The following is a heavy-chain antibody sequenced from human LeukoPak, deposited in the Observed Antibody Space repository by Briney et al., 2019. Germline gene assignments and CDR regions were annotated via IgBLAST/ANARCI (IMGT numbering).Heavy chain of an antibody. CDR3: ARLGGSGGVDN. V-gene: IGHV4-39*01. Sequence: SETLSLTCTVSGGSISSSSYYWGWIRQPPGKGLEWIGSIYYSGSTYYNPSLKSRLTISVDTSKNQFSLKLSSVTAADAAMYYCARLGGSGGVDNWGQGTLVTVSS. D-gene: IGHD3-10*01. CDR2: IYYSGST. J-gene: IGHJ4*02. CDR1: GGSISSSSYY.